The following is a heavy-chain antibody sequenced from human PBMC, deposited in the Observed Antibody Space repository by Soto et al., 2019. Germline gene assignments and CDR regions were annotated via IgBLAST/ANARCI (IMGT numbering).Heavy chain of an antibody. V-gene: IGHV4-4*02. D-gene: IGHD3-22*01. CDR1: GGSISSSYW. J-gene: IGHJ5*02. Sequence: QVQLQESGPGLVKPSGTLSLTCAVSGGSISSSYWWSWVRQPPGKGLEWIGEIYHSGSTNYNPSLKSRVTISVDKSKNQFSLKLSSVTAADTAVYYCATYYYDSSGYPNWFDPWGQGTLVTVSS. CDR3: ATYYYDSSGYPNWFDP. CDR2: IYHSGST.